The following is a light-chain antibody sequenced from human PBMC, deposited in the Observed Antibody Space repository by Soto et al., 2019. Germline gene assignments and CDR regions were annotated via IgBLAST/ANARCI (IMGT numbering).Light chain of an antibody. V-gene: IGLV1-51*02. Sequence: QSVLTQPPSVTAAPGQKVTISCSGSSSNIGKNYVSWYQQLPGTAPKLLIYENNKRPSGIPDRFSGSKSGTSATLGITGLQTGDEADYYCGTWDSSLSAWVFGGGTKVTLL. J-gene: IGLJ2*01. CDR2: ENN. CDR1: SSNIGKNY. CDR3: GTWDSSLSAWV.